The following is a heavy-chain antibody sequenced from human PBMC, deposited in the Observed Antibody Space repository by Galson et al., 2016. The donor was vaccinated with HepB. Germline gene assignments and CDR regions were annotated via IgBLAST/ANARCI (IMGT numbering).Heavy chain of an antibody. V-gene: IGHV3-15*07. J-gene: IGHJ5*02. D-gene: IGHD5-12*01. CDR3: STDGPDLGYGGYVLQS. Sequence: SLRLSCAASGFSFTKAWMNWVRQAPGKGLEWVGRVKSKHDGGTTDYAAPVKGRFTISRDDSKDTLYLQMNSLKTEDTAVYYCSTDGPDLGYGGYVLQSWGQGALVTVSS. CDR2: VKSKHDGGTT. CDR1: GFSFTKAW.